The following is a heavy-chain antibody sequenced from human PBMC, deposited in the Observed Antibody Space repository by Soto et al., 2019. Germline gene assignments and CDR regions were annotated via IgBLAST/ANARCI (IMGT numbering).Heavy chain of an antibody. D-gene: IGHD3-10*01. CDR1: GGSISSSNW. J-gene: IGHJ6*02. V-gene: IGHV4-4*02. CDR3: ARDKTVGPYYYGMDV. Sequence: SETLSLTCAVSGGSISSSNWWSWVRQPPGKGLEWIGEIYHSGSTNYNPSLKSRVTISVDKSKNQFSLKLSSVTAADTAVYYCARDKTVGPYYYGMDVWGQGTTVTVSS. CDR2: IYHSGST.